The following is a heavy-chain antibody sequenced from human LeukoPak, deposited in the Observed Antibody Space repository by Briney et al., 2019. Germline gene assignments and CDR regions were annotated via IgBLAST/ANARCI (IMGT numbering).Heavy chain of an antibody. CDR2: ISGSGGST. CDR3: AKIMALYCSGGTCSEIDY. V-gene: IGHV3-23*01. J-gene: IGHJ4*02. D-gene: IGHD2-15*01. CDR1: GFTFSSYG. Sequence: GGSLRLSCAASGFTFSSYGMSWVRQAPGKGLEWVSAISGSGGSTYYADSVKGRFTISRDNSKNTLYLQMNSLRAEDTAVYYCAKIMALYCSGGTCSEIDYWGQGTLVTVSS.